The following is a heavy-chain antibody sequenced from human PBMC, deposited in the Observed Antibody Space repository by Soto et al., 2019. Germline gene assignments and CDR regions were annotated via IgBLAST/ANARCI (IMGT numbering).Heavy chain of an antibody. D-gene: IGHD3-10*01. CDR3: ARYDYGSGDDYNIDY. CDR2: IHHSGST. Sequence: QVQLQESGPGLVKPSGTLSLTCAVSGASIISMNWWSWVRQPTGKGLEWIGEIHHSGSTNYNPSLMSRVTISVDKSKNQFSLKLTSVTAADTAVYYCARYDYGSGDDYNIDYWGQGTLVTVSS. V-gene: IGHV4-4*02. CDR1: GASIISMNW. J-gene: IGHJ4*02.